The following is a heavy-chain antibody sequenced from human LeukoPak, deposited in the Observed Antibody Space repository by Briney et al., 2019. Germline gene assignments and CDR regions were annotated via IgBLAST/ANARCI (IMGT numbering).Heavy chain of an antibody. CDR2: VSAYNGDT. CDR1: GYTFTNYG. CDR3: ASAVTTGAYYFDY. Sequence: ASVTVSFKASGYTFTNYGITWVRQAPGQGLQWMGWVSAYNGDTKYAQNLQGRVTMTTDTSTSTAHMELRSLTSDDPAVYYCASAVTTGAYYFDYWGQGTLVTVSS. J-gene: IGHJ4*02. D-gene: IGHD4-11*01. V-gene: IGHV1-18*01.